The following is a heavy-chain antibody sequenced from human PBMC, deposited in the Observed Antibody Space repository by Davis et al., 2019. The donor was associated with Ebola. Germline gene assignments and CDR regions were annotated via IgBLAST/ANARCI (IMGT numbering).Heavy chain of an antibody. CDR2: IRSKANSYAT. Sequence: GESLKISCAASGFTFSGSAMHWVRQASGKGLEWVGRIRSKANSYATAYAASVKGRFTISRDDSKNTAYLQMNSLKTEDTAVYYCTSSAVAGTYDYWGQGTRVTVSS. D-gene: IGHD6-19*01. CDR1: GFTFSGSA. CDR3: TSSAVAGTYDY. V-gene: IGHV3-73*01. J-gene: IGHJ4*02.